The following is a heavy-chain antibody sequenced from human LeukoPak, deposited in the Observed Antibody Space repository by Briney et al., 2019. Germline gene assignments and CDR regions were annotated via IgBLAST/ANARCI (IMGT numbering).Heavy chain of an antibody. CDR1: GFTFSSYW. D-gene: IGHD2-2*01. CDR3: SRTLYSTKVYGMGV. Sequence: GGSLRLSCAASGFTFSSYWMSWVRQAPGKGLEWVANIKQDGSEKYYVDSVKGRFTISRDNAKNSLYLQMNSLRPEDTAEYYCSRTLYSTKVYGMGVWGQGTAVTVSS. CDR2: IKQDGSEK. J-gene: IGHJ6*02. V-gene: IGHV3-7*03.